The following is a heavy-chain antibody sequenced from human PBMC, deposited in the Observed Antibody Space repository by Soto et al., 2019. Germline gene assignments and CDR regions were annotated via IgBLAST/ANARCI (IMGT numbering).Heavy chain of an antibody. CDR3: AREAGSGSYYPVNH. CDR1: GYTCSNYP. CDR2: ISVYNGET. Sequence: QVHLVQSGDEVKKPGASVKVSCKASGYTCSNYPISWLRQAPGQGLEWVGWISVYNGETKYAQKLQGRLTMTSDTSTPTVYMELRSLRSDDTVVYFCAREAGSGSYYPVNHWGQGTLVTGSS. V-gene: IGHV1-18*04. D-gene: IGHD3-10*01. J-gene: IGHJ4*02.